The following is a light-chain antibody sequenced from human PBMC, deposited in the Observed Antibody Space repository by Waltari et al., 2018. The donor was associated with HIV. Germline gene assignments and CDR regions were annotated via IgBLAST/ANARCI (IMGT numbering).Light chain of an antibody. CDR2: SAS. Sequence: EIVLTQSPGTLSLSPGDRATLSCRASQSVSSTYLGWHQQRPGQAPRLLIYSASSRATDIPDRFSGSGSGTDFTLTINRLEPEDFAVYYCQQYGNSPITFGQGTRLEIK. J-gene: IGKJ5*01. CDR3: QQYGNSPIT. CDR1: QSVSSTY. V-gene: IGKV3-20*01.